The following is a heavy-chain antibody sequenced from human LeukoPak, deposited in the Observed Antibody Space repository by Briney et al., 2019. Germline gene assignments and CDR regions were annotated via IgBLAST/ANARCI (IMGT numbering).Heavy chain of an antibody. J-gene: IGHJ5*02. CDR2: IYTSGST. V-gene: IGHV4-61*02. Sequence: SQTLSLTCTVSGGSISSGSYYWSWTRQPAGKGLEWIGRIYTSGSTNYNPSLKSRVTISVDTSKNQFSLKLSSVTAADTAVYYCARDMKRGNWFDPWGQGTLVTVSS. D-gene: IGHD3-16*01. CDR3: ARDMKRGNWFDP. CDR1: GGSISSGSYY.